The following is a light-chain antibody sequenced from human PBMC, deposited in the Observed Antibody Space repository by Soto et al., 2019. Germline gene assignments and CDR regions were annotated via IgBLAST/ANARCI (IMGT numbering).Light chain of an antibody. V-gene: IGKV3-20*01. CDR3: QHYGSSPPYT. Sequence: EIVLTQSPGTLSLSPGERATLSCRASQSVSSTYLIWYQQKPGQAPRLLIYGASSRATGVPDRFSGGGSGTDFTLTISRLEAEDSAVYYCQHYGSSPPYTFGQGTKLKIK. CDR2: GAS. CDR1: QSVSSTY. J-gene: IGKJ2*01.